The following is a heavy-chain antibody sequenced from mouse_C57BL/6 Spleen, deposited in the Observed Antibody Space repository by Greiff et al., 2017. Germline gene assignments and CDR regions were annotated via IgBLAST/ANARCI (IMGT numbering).Heavy chain of an antibody. CDR3: ARDSDSSYPYYFDY. V-gene: IGHV1-53*01. CDR1: GYTFTSYW. J-gene: IGHJ2*01. D-gene: IGHD1-1*01. Sequence: VQLQQPGTELVKPGASVKLSCKASGYTFTSYWMTWVKQRPGQGLEWIGNINPSNGGTNYNEKFKSKATLTVDKSSSTADMQLSSLTSEDSAVYYWARDSDSSYPYYFDYWGQGPTLTVSS. CDR2: INPSNGGT.